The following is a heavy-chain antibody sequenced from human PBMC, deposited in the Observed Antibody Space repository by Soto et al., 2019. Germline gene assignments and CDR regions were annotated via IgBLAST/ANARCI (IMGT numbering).Heavy chain of an antibody. CDR2: IDWDDDK. CDR1: GFSLSTSGMC. V-gene: IGHV2-70*01. Sequence: SGPTLVNPTQTLTLTCTFSGFSLSTSGMCVSWIRQPPGKALEWLALIDWDDDKYYSTSLKTRLTISKDTSKNQVVLTMTNMDXXDTATYYFARVKYSYGYIFAYYGMDVWGQGTTVTVSS. CDR3: ARVKYSYGYIFAYYGMDV. D-gene: IGHD5-18*01. J-gene: IGHJ6*02.